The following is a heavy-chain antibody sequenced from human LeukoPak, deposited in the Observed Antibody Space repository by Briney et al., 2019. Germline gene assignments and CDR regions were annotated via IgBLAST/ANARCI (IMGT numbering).Heavy chain of an antibody. CDR1: GFTFSSYG. Sequence: GGSLRLSCAASGFTFSSYGMHWVRQSPGKGLEWVAVISYDGSNKYYADSVKGRFTFSRDNSKNTLHLQMNSLRPEDTAMYYCAKDSSGSAYNLDNWGQGTLVTVSS. J-gene: IGHJ4*02. CDR2: ISYDGSNK. V-gene: IGHV3-30*18. CDR3: AKDSSGSAYNLDN. D-gene: IGHD3-22*01.